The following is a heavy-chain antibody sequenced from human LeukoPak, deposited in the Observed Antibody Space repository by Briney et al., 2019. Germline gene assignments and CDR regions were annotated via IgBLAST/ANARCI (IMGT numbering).Heavy chain of an antibody. D-gene: IGHD3-10*01. V-gene: IGHV4-30-4*01. CDR1: GGSISSGNYY. Sequence: SQTLSLTCTVSGGSISSGNYYWSWIRQSPGKGLEWIGYINYSGRTYCDPSLKSRITMSRDTSKNQFSLRLPSVTAADTAVYFCVRGDYYGAGAYGHFEYWGQGTLVTVSS. CDR3: VRGDYYGAGAYGHFEY. CDR2: INYSGRT. J-gene: IGHJ4*02.